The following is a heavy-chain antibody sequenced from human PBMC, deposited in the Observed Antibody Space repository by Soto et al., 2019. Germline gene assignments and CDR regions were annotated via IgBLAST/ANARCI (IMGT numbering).Heavy chain of an antibody. CDR1: GFTFSSYA. J-gene: IGHJ4*02. V-gene: IGHV3-23*01. CDR2: ISGSGGST. Sequence: AGSLRLSCAASGFTFSSYAMSWVRQAPGKGLEWVSAISGSGGSTYYADSVKGRFTISRDNSKNTLYLQMNSLRAEDTAVYYCAKDRAYMGVATITDYWGQGTLVTVSS. CDR3: AKDRAYMGVATITDY. D-gene: IGHD5-12*01.